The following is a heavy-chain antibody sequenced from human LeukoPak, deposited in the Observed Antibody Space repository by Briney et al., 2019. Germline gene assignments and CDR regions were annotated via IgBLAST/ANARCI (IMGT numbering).Heavy chain of an antibody. Sequence: PGGSLRLSCAASGFTFSNAWMSWVRQAPGKGLEWVSSISSSSSYIYYADSVKGRFTISRDNAKNSLYLQMNSLRAEDTAVYYCARRFDDDAFDIWGQGTMVTVSS. CDR3: ARRFDDDAFDI. V-gene: IGHV3-21*01. CDR2: ISSSSSYI. D-gene: IGHD3-9*01. J-gene: IGHJ3*02. CDR1: GFTFSNAW.